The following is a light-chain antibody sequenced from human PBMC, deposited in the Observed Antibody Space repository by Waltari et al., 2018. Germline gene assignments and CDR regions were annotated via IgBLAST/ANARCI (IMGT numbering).Light chain of an antibody. CDR2: AAS. CDR3: QQYNDWYT. V-gene: IGKV3-15*01. Sequence: EIVMTQAPAILSASPGERATLSCTASRSIGRNVAWYQHKRGQAPRLLIYAASSRATGVPSRFSGSGSGTEFTLTISSLQSEDFAVYFCQQYNDWYTFGPGTKVEIK. CDR1: RSIGRN. J-gene: IGKJ1*01.